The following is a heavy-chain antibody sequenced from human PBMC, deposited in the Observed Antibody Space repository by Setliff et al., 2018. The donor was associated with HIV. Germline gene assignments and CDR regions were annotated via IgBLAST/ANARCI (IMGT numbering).Heavy chain of an antibody. V-gene: IGHV3-11*04. CDR1: GFTFSEYY. Sequence: PGGSLRLSCAASGFTFSEYYMSWIRQAPGKGLEWVSYINPTGSAIYYADSVKGRFTISRDNAKNSLYLQMHSLRAEDTAVYYCAKVFAFGIDGFDIWGQGTMVTVSS. J-gene: IGHJ3*02. CDR3: AKVFAFGIDGFDI. CDR2: INPTGSAI. D-gene: IGHD3-10*01.